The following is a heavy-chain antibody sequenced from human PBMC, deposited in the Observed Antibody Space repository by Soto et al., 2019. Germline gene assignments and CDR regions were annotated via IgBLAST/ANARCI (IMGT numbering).Heavy chain of an antibody. CDR3: ARDGPNSGWYLVYFDY. V-gene: IGHV3-74*01. Sequence: EVQLVESGGGLVQPGGSLRLSCAASGFTFSSYWMHWVRQAPGKGLVWVSRINSDGSSTSYADSVKGRFTISRDNAKNTLYLQMNRLRADDTAVYYCARDGPNSGWYLVYFDYWGQGTLVTVSS. J-gene: IGHJ4*02. D-gene: IGHD6-19*01. CDR2: INSDGSST. CDR1: GFTFSSYW.